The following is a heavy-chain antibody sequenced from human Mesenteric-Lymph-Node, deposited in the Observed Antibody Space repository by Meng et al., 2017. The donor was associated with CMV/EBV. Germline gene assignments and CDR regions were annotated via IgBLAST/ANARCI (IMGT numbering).Heavy chain of an antibody. CDR1: GYSISSGYY. CDR3: AREEDYDFWSGYRNPFRY. Sequence: GSLRLSCTVSGYSISSGYYWGWIRQPPGKGLEWIGSIYHSGSTYYNPSLKSRVTISVDTSKNQFSLKLSSVTAADTAVYYCAREEDYDFWSGYRNPFRYWGQGTLVTVSS. CDR2: IYHSGST. J-gene: IGHJ4*02. D-gene: IGHD3-3*01. V-gene: IGHV4-38-2*02.